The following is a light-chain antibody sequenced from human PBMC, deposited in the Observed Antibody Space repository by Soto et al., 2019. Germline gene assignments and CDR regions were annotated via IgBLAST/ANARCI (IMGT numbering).Light chain of an antibody. CDR3: QQRSSWPST. CDR2: DAS. J-gene: IGKJ4*01. V-gene: IGKV3-11*01. Sequence: EIVLTQSPATLSLSPGERATLSCRASQSVSRYLAWYQQKPGQAPRLLIYDASNRATGIPARFSGSGSGTDCTLTITSLEPEDFAVYYSQQRSSWPSTFGGGTKVEI. CDR1: QSVSRY.